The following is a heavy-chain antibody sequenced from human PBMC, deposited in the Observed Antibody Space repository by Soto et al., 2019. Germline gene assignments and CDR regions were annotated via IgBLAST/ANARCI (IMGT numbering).Heavy chain of an antibody. CDR3: AREGDCSSTSCYKVVRDNRFDP. V-gene: IGHV6-1*01. CDR1: WDSVSSNSAA. CDR2: TYYRSKWYN. Sequence: SQTLSLTCAISWDSVSSNSAAWNWIRQSPSRGLEWLGRTYYRSKWYNDYAVSVKSRITINPDTSKNQFSLQLNSVTAEDTAVYYCAREGDCSSTSCYKVVRDNRFDPWAPGTLTTGSS. D-gene: IGHD2-2*02. J-gene: IGHJ5*01.